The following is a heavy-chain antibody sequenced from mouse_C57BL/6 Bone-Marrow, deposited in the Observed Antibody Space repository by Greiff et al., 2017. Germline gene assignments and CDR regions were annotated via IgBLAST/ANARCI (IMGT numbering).Heavy chain of an antibody. V-gene: IGHV5-6*01. D-gene: IGHD2-5*01. CDR1: GFTFSSYG. CDR3: VRFYYSNLYYAVDY. Sequence: DVQLVESGGDLVKPGGSLKLSCAASGFTFSSYGMSWVRQTPDKRLEWVATISSGGSYTYYPDSMKGRFTISRDNAKNTLYLQMSSVKSEDTAMYYCVRFYYSNLYYAVDYWGQGTEVAVSS. CDR2: ISSGGSYT. J-gene: IGHJ4*01.